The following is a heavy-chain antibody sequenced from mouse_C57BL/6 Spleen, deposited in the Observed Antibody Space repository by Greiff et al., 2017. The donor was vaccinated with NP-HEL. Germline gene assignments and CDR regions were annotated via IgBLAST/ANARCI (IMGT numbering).Heavy chain of an antibody. CDR2: IDPANGNT. CDR3: GRWHVYGCSCCYFDV. D-gene: IGHD1-1*01. V-gene: IGHV14-3*01. J-gene: IGHJ1*03. CDR1: GFNIKNTY. Sequence: VQLQQSVAELVRPGASVKLSCTASGFNIKNTYMHWVKQRPEQGLEWIGRIDPANGNTKYAPKFQGKATITEDTSSNTAYLPLSSLTSEDAAIYYCGRWHVYGCSCCYFDVWGTGTTVTVSS.